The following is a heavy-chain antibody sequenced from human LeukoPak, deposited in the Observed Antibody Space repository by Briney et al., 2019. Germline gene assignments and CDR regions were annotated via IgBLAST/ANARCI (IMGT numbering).Heavy chain of an antibody. D-gene: IGHD2-21*02. V-gene: IGHV3-48*03. CDR2: ISYSDDTI. CDR3: AREAPNCRGDCLDY. Sequence: GGSLRLSCAASGFTFRSYELNWVRQAPGKGLEWVSYISYSDDTIYYADSVKGRFTISRDNAKNSLYLQMNSLRAEDTAVYYCAREAPNCRGDCLDYWGQGALVTVSS. J-gene: IGHJ4*02. CDR1: GFTFRSYE.